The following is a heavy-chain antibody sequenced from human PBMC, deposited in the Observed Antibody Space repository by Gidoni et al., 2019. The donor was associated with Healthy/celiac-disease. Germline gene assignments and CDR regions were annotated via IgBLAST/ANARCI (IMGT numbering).Heavy chain of an antibody. J-gene: IGHJ6*02. CDR3: ARDPGEAYYYYGMDV. CDR2: IYYSGST. V-gene: IGHV4-61*01. D-gene: IGHD3-16*01. Sequence: QVQLQESGPGLVKPSETLSLTCTASGGSVSSGSYYGSWIRQPPGKGLEWIGYIYYSGSTNYNPSLKSRVTISVDTSKNQCSLKLSSVTAADTAVYYCARDPGEAYYYYGMDVWGQGTTVTVSS. CDR1: GGSVSSGSYY.